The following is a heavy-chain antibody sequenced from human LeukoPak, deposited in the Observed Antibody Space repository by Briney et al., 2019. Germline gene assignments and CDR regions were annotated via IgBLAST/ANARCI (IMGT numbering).Heavy chain of an antibody. D-gene: IGHD3-10*01. V-gene: IGHV3-53*01. J-gene: IGHJ6*04. CDR2: VYSGGGT. CDR1: GFSVSNNY. Sequence: GGSLRLSCAASGFSVSNNYVSWVRQAPGKGLEWISAVYSGGGTYYIESVRGRFTISRDNSENTIHLQMNGLTPEDTAIYYCARDSIGASVWGKGTTVTVSS. CDR3: ARDSIGASV.